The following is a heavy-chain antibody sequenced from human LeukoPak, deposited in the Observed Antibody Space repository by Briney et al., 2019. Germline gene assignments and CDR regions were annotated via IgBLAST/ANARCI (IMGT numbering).Heavy chain of an antibody. CDR3: ARRYCSGGNCYSGFEY. D-gene: IGHD2-15*01. Sequence: GESLKISCKGSGYSFTSYWIGGVRQMPGKGLEWMGIIYPGDSDTRYSPSFHGQVTISADKSISTAYLQWSSLKASDTAMYYCARRYCSGGNCYSGFEYWGQGTLLTVSS. CDR1: GYSFTSYW. CDR2: IYPGDSDT. J-gene: IGHJ4*02. V-gene: IGHV5-51*01.